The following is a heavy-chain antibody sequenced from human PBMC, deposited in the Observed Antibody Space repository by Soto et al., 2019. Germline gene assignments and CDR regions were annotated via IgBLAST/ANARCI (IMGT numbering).Heavy chain of an antibody. CDR2: IYGDDDK. J-gene: IGHJ4*02. V-gene: IGHV2-5*02. CDR3: AHSLITCGGVIVTSDY. Sequence: QITLKESGPTLVKPTQTLTLTCSFSGFSLSSGVVGVGWIRQSPGKALEWLALIYGDDDKRYSPSLKSRLTITXXTXKXXVVLTMTNKDPVDTATYYCAHSLITCGGVIVTSDYGGQGTLVTVSS. D-gene: IGHD3-16*02. CDR1: GFSLSSGVVG.